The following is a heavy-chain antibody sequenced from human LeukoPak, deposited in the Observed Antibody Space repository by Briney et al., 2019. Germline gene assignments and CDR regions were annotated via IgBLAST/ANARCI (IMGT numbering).Heavy chain of an antibody. J-gene: IGHJ4*02. D-gene: IGHD6-6*01. CDR1: GFTFSDYC. CDR2: ISSSGNSI. Sequence: GGSLRLSCAASGFTFSDYCMSWIRQAPGKGLEWVSYISSSGNSISYADSVKGRFTISRDNAKNSLYLQMNSLRAEDTAVYYCARADDSSSGYFDYWGQGTLVTVSS. V-gene: IGHV3-11*04. CDR3: ARADDSSSGYFDY.